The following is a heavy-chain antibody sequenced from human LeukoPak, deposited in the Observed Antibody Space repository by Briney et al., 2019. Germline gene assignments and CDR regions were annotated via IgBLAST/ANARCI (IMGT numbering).Heavy chain of an antibody. V-gene: IGHV3-48*01. Sequence: GGSLRLSCAASGFTFSSYSMNWVRQAPGKGLEWVSYINSGSLTIYYADSVKGRFTISIDNAKNSLYLQMNSLRAEDTAVYYCARAGIFGVVTEYYFDYWGQGTLVTVSS. CDR2: INSGSLTI. CDR1: GFTFSSYS. J-gene: IGHJ4*02. D-gene: IGHD3-3*01. CDR3: ARAGIFGVVTEYYFDY.